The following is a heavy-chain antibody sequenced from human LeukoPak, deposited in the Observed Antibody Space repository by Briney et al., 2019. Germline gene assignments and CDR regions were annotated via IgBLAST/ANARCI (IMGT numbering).Heavy chain of an antibody. CDR3: AKDLMAYYDRAEGFDY. CDR1: GFTFSSYG. D-gene: IGHD3-22*01. J-gene: IGHJ4*02. V-gene: IGHV3-30*18. CDR2: ISYDGSNK. Sequence: GGSLRLSCAASGFTFSSYGMHWVRQAPGKGLEWVAVISYDGSNKYYADSVKGRFTISRDNSKNTLYLQMNSLRAEDTAVYYYAKDLMAYYDRAEGFDYWGQGTLVTVSS.